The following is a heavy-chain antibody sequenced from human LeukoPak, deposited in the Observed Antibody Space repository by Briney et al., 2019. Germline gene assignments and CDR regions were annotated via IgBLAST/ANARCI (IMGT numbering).Heavy chain of an antibody. D-gene: IGHD3-10*01. CDR1: GYTFTGYY. CDR3: ARDCRYYYGSGSTCLDVFDI. J-gene: IGHJ3*02. V-gene: IGHV1-2*02. Sequence: VASVKVSCKASGYTFTGYYMHWVRQAPGQGLEWMGWINPNSGGTNYAQKFQGRVTMTRDTSISTAYMELSRLRSDDTAVYYCARDCRYYYGSGSTCLDVFDIWGQGTMVTVSS. CDR2: INPNSGGT.